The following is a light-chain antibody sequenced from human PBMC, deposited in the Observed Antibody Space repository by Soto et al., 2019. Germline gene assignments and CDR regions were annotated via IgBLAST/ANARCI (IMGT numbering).Light chain of an antibody. CDR2: EVS. CDR1: SNDVGGYDY. J-gene: IGLJ2*01. V-gene: IGLV2-8*01. Sequence: QSALTQPPSAPGSPGQSVTISCTGTSNDVGGYDYVSWYQQHPGKAPKLMIYEVSTRPSGVPDRFSGSKSGNTASLTVSGLQAEDEADYYCSSYAGSNNHVVFGGGTKLTVL. CDR3: SSYAGSNNHVV.